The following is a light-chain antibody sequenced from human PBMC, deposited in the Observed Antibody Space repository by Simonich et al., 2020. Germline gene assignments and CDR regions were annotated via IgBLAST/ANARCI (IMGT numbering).Light chain of an antibody. CDR1: QSISSY. CDR2: AAS. J-gene: IGKJ4*01. CDR3: QQSYSTPRT. Sequence: DIQMTHAPSSLSASVGERVTIPCRTRQSISSYLNWYQQKPGKAPKLLIYAASSLQSGVPSRFSGSGSGTECTLTISSLQPEDFATYYAQQSYSTPRTFGGGTKVEIK. V-gene: IGKV1-39*01.